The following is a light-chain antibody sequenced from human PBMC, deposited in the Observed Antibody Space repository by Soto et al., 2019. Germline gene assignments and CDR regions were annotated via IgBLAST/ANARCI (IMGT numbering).Light chain of an antibody. Sequence: QSVLTQPPSASGTPGQGVTISCTGTSSDVGGYNYVSWYQQHPGKAPKLMIYEVINRSSGVSNRFSGSKSGNTASLTISGLQAEDEADYYCSSYTTTNTYVFGPGTKLTVL. CDR2: EVI. J-gene: IGLJ1*01. V-gene: IGLV2-14*01. CDR3: SSYTTTNTYV. CDR1: SSDVGGYNY.